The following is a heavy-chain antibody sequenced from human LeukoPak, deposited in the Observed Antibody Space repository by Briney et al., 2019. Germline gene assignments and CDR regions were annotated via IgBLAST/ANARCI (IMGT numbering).Heavy chain of an antibody. CDR1: GYSISSGYY. V-gene: IGHV4-38-2*01. CDR3: ARHSGSYLGAFDI. Sequence: SETLSLTCAVSGYSISSGYYWGWIRQPPGKGLEWIGNIYHSGSTYYNPSLKSRVTISVDTSKNQFSLKLSSVTAADTAVYYCARHSGSYLGAFDIWGQGTMVTVSS. J-gene: IGHJ3*02. D-gene: IGHD1-26*01. CDR2: IYHSGST.